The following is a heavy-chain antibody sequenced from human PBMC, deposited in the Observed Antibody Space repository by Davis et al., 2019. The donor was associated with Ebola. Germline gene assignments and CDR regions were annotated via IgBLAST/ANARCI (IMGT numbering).Heavy chain of an antibody. Sequence: SETLSLTCTVSGGSISYYYWSWIRQPPGKGLEWIGYIYYSGSTNYNPSLKSRVTISVDTSKNQFSLKLSSVTAADTAVYYCARGPEAIVATPYYYYGMDVWGQGTTVTVSS. J-gene: IGHJ6*02. CDR3: ARGPEAIVATPYYYYGMDV. CDR2: IYYSGST. V-gene: IGHV4-59*01. CDR1: GGSISYYY. D-gene: IGHD5-12*01.